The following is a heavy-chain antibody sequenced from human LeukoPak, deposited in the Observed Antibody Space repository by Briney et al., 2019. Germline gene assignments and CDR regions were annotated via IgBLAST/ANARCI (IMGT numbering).Heavy chain of an antibody. CDR2: IYYSGST. D-gene: IGHD6-6*01. J-gene: IGHJ4*02. Sequence: WVRQPPGKGLEWIGSIYYSGSTYYNPSLKSRVTISVDTSKNQFSLKLSSVTAADTAVYYCASDPNSSSSDFDYWGQGTLVTVSS. V-gene: IGHV4-39*01. CDR3: ASDPNSSSSDFDY.